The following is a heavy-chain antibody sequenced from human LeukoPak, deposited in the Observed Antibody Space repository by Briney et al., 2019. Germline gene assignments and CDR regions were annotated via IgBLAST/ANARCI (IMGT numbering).Heavy chain of an antibody. J-gene: IGHJ4*02. Sequence: PGGSLLLSCAASGFTFSNYAMKWVRQAPGKGLEWVSSISSGSSNIYYADSVKGRFTISRDNAKKSLYLQMNSLRAEDTAVYYCARDADSSSSVTLIDYWGQGTLVTVSS. CDR1: GFTFSNYA. V-gene: IGHV3-21*01. CDR2: ISSGSSNI. D-gene: IGHD6-6*01. CDR3: ARDADSSSSVTLIDY.